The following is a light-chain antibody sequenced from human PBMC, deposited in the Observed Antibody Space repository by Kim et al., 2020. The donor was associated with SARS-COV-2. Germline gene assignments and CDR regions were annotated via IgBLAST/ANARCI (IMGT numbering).Light chain of an antibody. CDR1: KLGDKY. J-gene: IGLJ3*02. Sequence: VSPGQTARITCSGDKLGDKYACWYQQKPGQSPVLVIYQDRKRPSGIPERFSGSNSGNTATLTISGTQAMDEADYYCQAWDSSTSVFGGGTQLTVL. V-gene: IGLV3-1*01. CDR3: QAWDSSTSV. CDR2: QDR.